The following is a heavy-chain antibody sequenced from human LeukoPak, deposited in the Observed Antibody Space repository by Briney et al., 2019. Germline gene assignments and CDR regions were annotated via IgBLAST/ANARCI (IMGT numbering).Heavy chain of an antibody. CDR1: GFTFDDYA. Sequence: GGSLRLSCAASGFTFDDYAMHWVRQAPGEGLEWVSLISGDGGSTYYADSVKGRFTISRDNSKNSLYLQMNSLRTEDTALYYCAKDMWQQLVPDYWGQGTLVTVSS. CDR3: AKDMWQQLVPDY. J-gene: IGHJ4*02. D-gene: IGHD6-13*01. V-gene: IGHV3-43*02. CDR2: ISGDGGST.